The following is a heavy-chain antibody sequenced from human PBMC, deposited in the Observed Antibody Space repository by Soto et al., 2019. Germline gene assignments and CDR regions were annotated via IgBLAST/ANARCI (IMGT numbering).Heavy chain of an antibody. CDR2: ISAYNGNT. CDR1: GYTFTSYG. Sequence: ASVKVSCKASGYTFTSYGISWVRQAPGQGLEWMGWISAYNGNTNYAQKLQGRVTMTTDTSTSTAYMELRSLRSDDTAVYYCARDRFGYPTDGWFDPWGQGTLVTVSS. J-gene: IGHJ5*02. CDR3: ARDRFGYPTDGWFDP. D-gene: IGHD3-22*01. V-gene: IGHV1-18*01.